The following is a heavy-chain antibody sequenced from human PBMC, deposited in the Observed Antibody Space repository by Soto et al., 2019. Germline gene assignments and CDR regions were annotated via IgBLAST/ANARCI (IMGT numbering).Heavy chain of an antibody. V-gene: IGHV1-18*01. CDR1: GYTFTSSG. Sequence: QVQLVQSGPEVKKPGASVKVSCKASGYTFTSSGISWVRQAPGQGLEWMGWISTYNGDTYYTQNLQGRVTMTTDTSTSTAYMELRSLRSDDTAVYYCASGYISGWYCSATDYWGQGTLVTVSS. D-gene: IGHD6-19*01. CDR3: ASGYISGWYCSATDY. CDR2: ISTYNGDT. J-gene: IGHJ4*02.